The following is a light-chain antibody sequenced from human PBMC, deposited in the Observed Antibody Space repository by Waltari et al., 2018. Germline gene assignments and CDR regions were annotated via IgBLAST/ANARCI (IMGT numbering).Light chain of an antibody. CDR2: EVR. CDR3: NSYTTTAARV. J-gene: IGLJ3*02. V-gene: IGLV2-14*01. CDR1: SSDVGAFNY. Sequence: QSALTQPASVSGSPGQSITISCTGTSSDVGAFNYVSWYQQHPGEAPKLIIYEVRNRPSGVSNRFSGSKSGNTASLTIAGLLAEDEADYYCNSYTTTAARVFGGGTKLTVL.